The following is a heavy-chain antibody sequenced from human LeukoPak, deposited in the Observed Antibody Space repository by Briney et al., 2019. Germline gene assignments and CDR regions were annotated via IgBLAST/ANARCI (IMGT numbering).Heavy chain of an antibody. J-gene: IGHJ4*02. CDR3: ARGKNVLDF. V-gene: IGHV3-53*04. Sequence: GGSLRLSCAASGFTFSSYTMNWVRQAPGKGLEWVSVIYSGGSTYYADSVKGRFTISRHNSENSLYLQMNSLRAEDTAVYFCARGKNVLDFWGQGTLVTVSS. CDR1: GFTFSSYT. CDR2: IYSGGST. D-gene: IGHD2/OR15-2a*01.